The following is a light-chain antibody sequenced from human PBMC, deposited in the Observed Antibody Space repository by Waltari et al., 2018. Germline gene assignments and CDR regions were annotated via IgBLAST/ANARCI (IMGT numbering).Light chain of an antibody. CDR1: SSNIGAGYD. CDR3: QSYDSSLSAV. J-gene: IGLJ3*02. V-gene: IGLV1-40*01. CDR2: AYS. Sequence: QSVLTQPPSVSGAPGQRVTISCTGSSSNIGAGYDVHWYQQLPGAAPKLLIYAYSNRPYGVPDRVYGSRSGTSASLAITGLQAEDEADYYCQSYDSSLSAVFGGGTKLTVL.